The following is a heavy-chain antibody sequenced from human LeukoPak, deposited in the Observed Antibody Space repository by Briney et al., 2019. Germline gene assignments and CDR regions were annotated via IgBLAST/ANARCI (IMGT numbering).Heavy chain of an antibody. CDR1: GFTFSDYY. CDR2: ISGSGGST. CDR3: AKDRAIFGVPNYFDY. Sequence: PGGSLRLSCAASGFTFSDYYMSWIRQAPGKGLEWVSAISGSGGSTYYADSVKGRFTISRDNSKNTLYLQMNSLRAEDTAVYYCAKDRAIFGVPNYFDYWGQGTLVTVSS. V-gene: IGHV3-23*01. J-gene: IGHJ4*02. D-gene: IGHD3-3*01.